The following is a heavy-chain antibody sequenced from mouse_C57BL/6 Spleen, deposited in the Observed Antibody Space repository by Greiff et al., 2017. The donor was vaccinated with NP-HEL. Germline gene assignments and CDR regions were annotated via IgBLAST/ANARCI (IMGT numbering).Heavy chain of an antibody. J-gene: IGHJ4*01. CDR1: GYTFTDYN. CDR3: ARWYDYDGLYAMDY. V-gene: IGHV1-18*01. CDR2: INPNNGGT. D-gene: IGHD2-4*01. Sequence: EVQLQQSGPELVKPGASVKIPCKASGYTFTDYNMDWVKQSHGKSLEWIGDINPNNGGTIYNQWFKGKATLTVDKSSSTAYMELRSLTSEDTAVYYCARWYDYDGLYAMDYWGQGTSVTVSS.